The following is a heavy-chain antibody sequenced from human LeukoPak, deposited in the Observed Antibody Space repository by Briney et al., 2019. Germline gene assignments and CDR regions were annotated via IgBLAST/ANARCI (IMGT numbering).Heavy chain of an antibody. Sequence: PSETLSLTCTVSGGSISSYYWSWIRQPPGKGLEWIGYIYYSGSTNYNPSLKSRVTISVDTSKNQFSLKLSSVTAADTAVYYCARLHSSGWHEYYYYGMDVWGQGTTVTVSS. CDR1: GGSISSYY. CDR2: IYYSGST. D-gene: IGHD6-19*01. V-gene: IGHV4-59*08. CDR3: ARLHSSGWHEYYYYGMDV. J-gene: IGHJ6*02.